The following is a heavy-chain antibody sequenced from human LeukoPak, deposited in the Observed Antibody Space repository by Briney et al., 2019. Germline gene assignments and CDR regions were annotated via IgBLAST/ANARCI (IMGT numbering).Heavy chain of an antibody. J-gene: IGHJ4*02. CDR1: GGSFSGYY. Sequence: PSETLSLTCAVYGGSFSGYYWSWIRQPPGKGLEWIGEINHSGSTNYNPSLKSRVTISVDTSKNQFSLKLSSVTAAGTAVYYCARGFAYYDSSGYPYYFDYWGQGTLVTVSS. CDR3: ARGFAYYDSSGYPYYFDY. V-gene: IGHV4-34*01. CDR2: INHSGST. D-gene: IGHD3-22*01.